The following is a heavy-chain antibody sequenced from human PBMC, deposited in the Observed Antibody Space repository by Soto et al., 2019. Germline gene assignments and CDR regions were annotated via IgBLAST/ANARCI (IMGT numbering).Heavy chain of an antibody. V-gene: IGHV1-69*02. CDR3: AGRGDYDILTGYSPGSYYYGMDV. CDR1: GGTFSSYT. J-gene: IGHJ6*02. CDR2: IIPILGIA. D-gene: IGHD3-9*01. Sequence: ASVKVSCKASGGTFSSYTISWVRQAPGQGLEWMGRIIPILGIANYAQKFQGRVTITADKSTSTAYMELSSLRSEDTAVYYCAGRGDYDILTGYSPGSYYYGMDVWGQGTTVTVSS.